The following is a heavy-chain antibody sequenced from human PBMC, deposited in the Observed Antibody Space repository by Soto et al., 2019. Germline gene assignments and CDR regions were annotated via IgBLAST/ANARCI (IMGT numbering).Heavy chain of an antibody. CDR2: LDPEDGEI. Sequence: ASVKVSCKVSGYTLTELSIHWVRQAPGKGPEWMGGLDPEDGEIIYAQKFLGRVTMTEDTSSDTAYMELSSLRSEDTAVYYCATTSGDYYRAYFDYWGQGSLVTV. V-gene: IGHV1-24*01. J-gene: IGHJ4*02. CDR3: ATTSGDYYRAYFDY. CDR1: GYTLTELS. D-gene: IGHD4-17*01.